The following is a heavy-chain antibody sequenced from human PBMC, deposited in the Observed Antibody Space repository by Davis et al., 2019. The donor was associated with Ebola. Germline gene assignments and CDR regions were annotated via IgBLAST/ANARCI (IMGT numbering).Heavy chain of an antibody. J-gene: IGHJ4*02. CDR2: TYYSSKWYT. D-gene: IGHD5-12*01. CDR3: GRGWLRTGIDY. Sequence: HSQTLSLTCAISGDSVSGSSGAWNWIRQSPSRGLEWLGRTYYSSKWYTDSTLSVKSRITISADTAKNQLSLHLDSVTPEDTAVYYCGRGWLRTGIDYWGQGTLVTVSS. V-gene: IGHV6-1*01. CDR1: GDSVSGSSGA.